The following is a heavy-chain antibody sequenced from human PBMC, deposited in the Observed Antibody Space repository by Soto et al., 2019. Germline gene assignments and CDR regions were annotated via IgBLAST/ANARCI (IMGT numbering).Heavy chain of an antibody. V-gene: IGHV1-69*01. D-gene: IGHD1-20*01. CDR3: ALPDRTITATPLRYYYGMDV. CDR2: IIPIFGTA. Sequence: QVQLVQSGAEVKKPGSSVRVSCKASGGTFSSSSISWVRQAPGQGLEWMGGIIPIFGTANYAQKIEGRVTITADEPTSTADMELSSLRSKDTALYYCALPDRTITATPLRYYYGMDVWGQGTTVTVSS. J-gene: IGHJ6*02. CDR1: GGTFSSSS.